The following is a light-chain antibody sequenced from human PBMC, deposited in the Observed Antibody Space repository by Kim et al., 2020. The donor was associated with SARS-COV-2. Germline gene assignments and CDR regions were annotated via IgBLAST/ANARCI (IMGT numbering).Light chain of an antibody. V-gene: IGKV1-39*01. CDR2: AAS. CDR3: QQSYSTPYS. CDR1: QSISSY. J-gene: IGKJ2*03. Sequence: SAAVGDRVTITCRASQSISSYLNWYQQKPGKAPKLLIYAASSLQSGVPSRFSGSRSGTDFTLTISSLQPEDFATYYCQQSYSTPYSFGQGTKLEI.